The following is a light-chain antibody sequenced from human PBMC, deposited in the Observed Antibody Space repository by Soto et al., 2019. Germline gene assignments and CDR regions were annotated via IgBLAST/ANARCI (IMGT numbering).Light chain of an antibody. J-gene: IGKJ4*01. CDR3: QQLNSYPLT. CDR2: AAS. V-gene: IGKV1-9*01. Sequence: IPLTQSPSSLSASVGDRVTITCRASQGISSYLAWYQQKPGKAPKLLIYAASTLQSGVPSRFSGSGSGTDFTLTISSLQPKDFATYYCQQLNSYPLTFGGGAKVEIK. CDR1: QGISSY.